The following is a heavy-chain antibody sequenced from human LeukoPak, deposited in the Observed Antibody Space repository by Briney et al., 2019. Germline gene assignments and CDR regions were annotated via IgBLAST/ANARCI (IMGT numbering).Heavy chain of an antibody. V-gene: IGHV3-64*01. CDR1: GFTFSSYA. CDR3: ARGQWLADY. CDR2: ISSNGGST. D-gene: IGHD6-19*01. J-gene: IGHJ4*02. Sequence: PGGSLRLSCAASGFTFSSYAMHWVRQAPGKGLEYVSAISSNGGSTYYANSVKGRFTISRDNSKNTLYLQIGSLRAEDMAVYYCARGQWLADYWGQGTLVTVSS.